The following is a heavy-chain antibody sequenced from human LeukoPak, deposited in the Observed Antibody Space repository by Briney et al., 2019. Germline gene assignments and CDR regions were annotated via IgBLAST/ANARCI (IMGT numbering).Heavy chain of an antibody. CDR1: GFTFSSYA. CDR2: ISGSGGST. CDR3: AKLWFGELLDYFDY. J-gene: IGHJ4*02. D-gene: IGHD3-10*01. Sequence: GGSLRLSCAASGFTFSSYAMSWVRQAPGKGLEWVSAISGSGGSTYYADSVKGRFTISRDNSRNTLYLQMNSLRAEDTAVYYCAKLWFGELLDYFDYWGQGTLVTVSP. V-gene: IGHV3-23*01.